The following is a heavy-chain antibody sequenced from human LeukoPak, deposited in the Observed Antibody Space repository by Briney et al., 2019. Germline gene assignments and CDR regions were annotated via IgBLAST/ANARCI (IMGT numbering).Heavy chain of an antibody. CDR1: GGSFSDRY. J-gene: IGHJ4*02. Sequence: SETLSLTCAVYGGSFSDRYWSWLRQPPGKGLEWIGYVYYSGSTDYSPSLKSRLTISADTSKNLFSLKLSSVTAADTAVYYCASHRRSHGSEYWGQGTLVTVSS. CDR3: ASHRRSHGSEY. D-gene: IGHD3-10*01. V-gene: IGHV4-59*11. CDR2: VYYSGST.